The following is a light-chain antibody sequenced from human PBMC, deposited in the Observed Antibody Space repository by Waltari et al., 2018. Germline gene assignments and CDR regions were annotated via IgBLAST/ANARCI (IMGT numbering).Light chain of an antibody. CDR1: QSISSW. J-gene: IGKJ3*01. CDR2: KAS. V-gene: IGKV1-5*03. CDR3: QQYNSYSPLT. Sequence: DIQMTQSPSTLSASVGDRVTITCRASQSISSWLAWYQQKPGKAPKLLIYKASCLESGVPSRFSGSGSGTEFTLTISSLQSDDFASYYCQQYNSYSPLTFGPGTKVDIK.